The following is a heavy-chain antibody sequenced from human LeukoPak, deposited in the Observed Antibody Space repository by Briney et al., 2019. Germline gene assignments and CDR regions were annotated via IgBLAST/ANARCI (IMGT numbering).Heavy chain of an antibody. V-gene: IGHV1-69*02. CDR1: GGSISSYS. J-gene: IGHJ5*02. CDR2: IIPILGIA. D-gene: IGHD2-15*01. CDR3: PKSPLTYRVVAPPQLQGFAP. Sequence: ASVKVSCTASGGSISSYSISWLRQAPGQGLEWMGRIIPILGIANYAQKFQGRVTITADKSTSTAYMELSSLRAEDTAVYDCPKSPLTYRVVAPPQLQGFAPWGQGTLVTVSS.